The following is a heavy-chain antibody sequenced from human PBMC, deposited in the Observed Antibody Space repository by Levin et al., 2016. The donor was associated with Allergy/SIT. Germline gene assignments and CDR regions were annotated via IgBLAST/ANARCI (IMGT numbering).Heavy chain of an antibody. D-gene: IGHD7-27*01. J-gene: IGHJ6*03. Sequence: WVRQAPGQGLEWMGWISAYNGNTNYAQKLQGRVTMTTDTSTSTAYMELRSLRSDDTAVYYCARVPSKRGIYYYYMDVWGKGTTVTVSS. CDR2: ISAYNGNT. CDR3: ARVPSKRGIYYYYMDV. V-gene: IGHV1-18*01.